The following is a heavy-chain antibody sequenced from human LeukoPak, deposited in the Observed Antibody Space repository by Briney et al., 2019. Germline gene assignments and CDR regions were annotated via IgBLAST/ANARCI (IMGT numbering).Heavy chain of an antibody. CDR1: RGSISFYY. V-gene: IGHV4-4*07. CDR2: IYPGETS. CDR3: ARVGDYGSGSYQYGMDV. J-gene: IGHJ6*02. D-gene: IGHD3-10*01. Sequence: SETLSLTCTVSRGSISFYYWSWVRQPAGKGLEWMGRIYPGETSNYNPSLKSRVTMSVDTSKNHFSLRLTSVTAADTAVYYCARVGDYGSGSYQYGMDVWGQGTTVTVSS.